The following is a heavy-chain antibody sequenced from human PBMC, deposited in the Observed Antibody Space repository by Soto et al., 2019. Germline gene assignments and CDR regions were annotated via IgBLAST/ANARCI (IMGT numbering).Heavy chain of an antibody. CDR2: IYPGDSDT. Sequence: GESLKISCKGSGYSFTSYWIGWVRQMPGKGLEWMGIIYPGDSDTRYSPSFQGQVTISADKSISTAYLQWSSLKASDTAMYYCARRGYCSSTSCYRFDLWGQGTLVTVSS. CDR3: ARRGYCSSTSCYRFDL. CDR1: GYSFTSYW. V-gene: IGHV5-51*01. J-gene: IGHJ5*02. D-gene: IGHD2-2*02.